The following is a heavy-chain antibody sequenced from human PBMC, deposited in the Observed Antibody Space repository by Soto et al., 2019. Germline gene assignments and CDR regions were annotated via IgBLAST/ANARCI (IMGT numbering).Heavy chain of an antibody. J-gene: IGHJ4*02. D-gene: IGHD6-6*01. CDR2: IGSGGSTI. CDR1: GFTFSSFE. V-gene: IGHV3-48*03. Sequence: GGSLRLSCAASGFTFSSFEMNWVRQAPGKGLEWVSKIGSGGSTIWYADSVKGRFTISRDNAKNSLYLQMNSLRGEDTAVYYCARATYSSSYYFDSWGQGTLVTVSS. CDR3: ARATYSSSYYFDS.